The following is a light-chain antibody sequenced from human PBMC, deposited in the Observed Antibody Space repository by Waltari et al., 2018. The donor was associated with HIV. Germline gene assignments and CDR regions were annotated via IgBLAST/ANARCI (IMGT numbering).Light chain of an antibody. CDR2: AVS. J-gene: IGLJ2*01. Sequence: QSALTQPASVSGSPGQSINISCTGSSSDVGTYKHVSWYQQHPGKAPRLIINAVSKRPAGGSNRYSASKSGKTASRTVSWLRAEDEADYYCSSYAGSSTVVIFGGGTKLTVL. CDR1: SSDVGTYKH. V-gene: IGLV2-23*02. CDR3: SSYAGSSTVVI.